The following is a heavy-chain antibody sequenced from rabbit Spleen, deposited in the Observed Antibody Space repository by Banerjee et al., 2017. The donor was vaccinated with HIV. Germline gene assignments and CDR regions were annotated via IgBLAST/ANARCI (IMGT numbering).Heavy chain of an antibody. CDR2: IAGSSSGFT. CDR1: GFSFSSSDY. D-gene: IGHD8-1*01. Sequence: QSLEESGGGLVQPEGSLALTCKASGFSFSSSDYICWVRPAPGKGLEWISCIAGSSSGFTYSATCAKGRFTISKTSSTTVTLQMTSLTAADTATYFCARDTGSSFSSYGMDLWGPGTLVTVS. J-gene: IGHJ6*01. V-gene: IGHV1S40*01. CDR3: ARDTGSSFSSYGMDL.